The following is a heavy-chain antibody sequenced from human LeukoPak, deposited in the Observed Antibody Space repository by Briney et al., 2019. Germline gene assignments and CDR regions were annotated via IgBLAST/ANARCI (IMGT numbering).Heavy chain of an antibody. Sequence: PSQTLCLTCAVSGGSISSGGYSWSWIRQPPVKGLEWIGYIYHSGSTYYNPSLKSRVTISVDRSKNQFSLQLSSVTAADTAVYYCAREGVLPNWFDPWGQGTLVTVSS. D-gene: IGHD3-10*01. CDR1: GGSISSGGYS. J-gene: IGHJ5*02. CDR2: IYHSGST. CDR3: AREGVLPNWFDP. V-gene: IGHV4-30-2*01.